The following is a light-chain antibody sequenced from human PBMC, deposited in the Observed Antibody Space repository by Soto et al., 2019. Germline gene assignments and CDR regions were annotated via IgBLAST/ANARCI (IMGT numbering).Light chain of an antibody. CDR1: QSVSNNY. V-gene: IGKV3-11*01. J-gene: IGKJ1*01. CDR3: QQRSNWPQT. Sequence: EIVLTQSPGTRSLSPGERATLSCRASQSVSNNYLAWYQQKPGQAPRLLIYGASNRATGIPARFSGSGSGTDFTLTISSLEPEDFAVYYCQQRSNWPQTFGQGTKVDIK. CDR2: GAS.